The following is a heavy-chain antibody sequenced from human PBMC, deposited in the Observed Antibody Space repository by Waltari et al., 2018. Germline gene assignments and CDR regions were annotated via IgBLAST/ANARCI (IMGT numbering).Heavy chain of an antibody. J-gene: IGHJ4*02. CDR3: ARVELALQKTGWADF. D-gene: IGHD1-7*01. Sequence: QVHLVESGGGVVQPGRSLRLSCAASGFLFRNHAMHWVRQDPGKGCEWLAIVSYDGTNDYYADSVKGRFTSSRDNSKNTLFLQINSLTAEDTALYTCARVELALQKTGWADFWGQGTLVTVSS. V-gene: IGHV3-30-3*01. CDR1: GFLFRNHA. CDR2: VSYDGTND.